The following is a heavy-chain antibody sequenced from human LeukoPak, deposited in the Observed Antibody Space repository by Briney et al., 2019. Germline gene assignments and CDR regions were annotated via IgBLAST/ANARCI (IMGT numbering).Heavy chain of an antibody. CDR3: TKDSSVPFGITD. CDR2: IRSKANNYAT. Sequence: GGSLRLSCAAPGFTFSNYAMSWVRQASGKGLEWVGRIRSKANNYATAYAASVNGRFTISRDNSKSTLSLQMNFLRAEDTAVYYCTKDSSVPFGITDWGQGTLVTVSS. V-gene: IGHV3-73*01. CDR1: GFTFSNYA. J-gene: IGHJ4*02. D-gene: IGHD5/OR15-5a*01.